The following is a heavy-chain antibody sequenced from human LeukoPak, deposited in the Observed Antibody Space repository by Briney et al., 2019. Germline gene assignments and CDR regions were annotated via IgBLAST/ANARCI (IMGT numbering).Heavy chain of an antibody. J-gene: IGHJ6*02. CDR1: GYTFTGYY. V-gene: IGHV1-2*06. D-gene: IGHD6-13*01. Sequence: GASVKVSCKASGYTFTGYYMHWVRQAPGQGLEWMGRINPNSGGTNYAQKFQGRVTMTRDTSISTAYMELSRLRSDDTAVYYCAKTASYSSSPPGIYYYYYGMDVWGQGTTVTVSS. CDR2: INPNSGGT. CDR3: AKTASYSSSPPGIYYYYYGMDV.